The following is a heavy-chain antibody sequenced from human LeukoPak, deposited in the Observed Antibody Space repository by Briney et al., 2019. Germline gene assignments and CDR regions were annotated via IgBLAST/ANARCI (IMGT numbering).Heavy chain of an antibody. V-gene: IGHV4-34*01. CDR2: INHSGTT. Sequence: PSETLSLTCGVHGGSFSGYHWTWIRQRPGKGLEWIGDINHSGTTHYSPPLKSRVTMSVDKSNNHFSLNPHAVTAADTGVYYCARGFTTSSLWFDPWGQGILVTVSS. J-gene: IGHJ5*02. CDR3: ARGFTTSSLWFDP. CDR1: GGSFSGYH. D-gene: IGHD6-6*01.